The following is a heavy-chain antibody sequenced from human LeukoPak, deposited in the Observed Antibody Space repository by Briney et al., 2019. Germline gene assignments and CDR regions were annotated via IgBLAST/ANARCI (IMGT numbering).Heavy chain of an antibody. D-gene: IGHD6-13*01. Sequence: GGSLSLSCAASGFTFSSYGMHWVRPAPGKGLEWVAFIRYDGSNKYYADSVKGRFTISRDNSKNTLYLQMNSLRAEDTAVYYCAKDPYSSSWQARLSFDYWGQGTLVTVSS. CDR2: IRYDGSNK. CDR3: AKDPYSSSWQARLSFDY. J-gene: IGHJ4*02. V-gene: IGHV3-30*02. CDR1: GFTFSSYG.